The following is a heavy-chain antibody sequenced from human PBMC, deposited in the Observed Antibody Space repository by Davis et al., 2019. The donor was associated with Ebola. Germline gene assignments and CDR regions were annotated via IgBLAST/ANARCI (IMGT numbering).Heavy chain of an antibody. CDR2: IKQAGSEK. CDR3: AKGGATTYYYYGMDV. J-gene: IGHJ6*02. CDR1: GFTFSSYW. Sequence: GESLKISCAASGFTFSSYWMSWVRQAPGQGLEWVANIKQAGSEKYYVDSVKGRFTISRDNAKNSLYLQMNSLRAEDTALYYCAKGGATTYYYYGMDVWGQGTTVTVSS. D-gene: IGHD1-26*01. V-gene: IGHV3-7*03.